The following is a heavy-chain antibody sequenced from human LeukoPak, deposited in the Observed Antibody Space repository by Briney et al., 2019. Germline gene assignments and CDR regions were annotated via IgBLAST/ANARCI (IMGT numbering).Heavy chain of an antibody. D-gene: IGHD1-26*01. CDR1: GFTFDDYG. V-gene: IGHV3-20*04. CDR3: ASLTLGAIRTISYAFDL. J-gene: IGHJ3*01. Sequence: GGSLRLSCAASGFTFDDYGMSWVRQAPGKGLEWVSGINWNGGSTGYADSVKGRFTISRSSGKNSLYLQMTSLRPEDTAMYYCASLTLGAIRTISYAFDLWGQGTMVTVYS. CDR2: INWNGGST.